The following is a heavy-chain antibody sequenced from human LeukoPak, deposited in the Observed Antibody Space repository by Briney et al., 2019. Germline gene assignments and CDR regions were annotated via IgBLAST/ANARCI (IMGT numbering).Heavy chain of an antibody. J-gene: IGHJ4*02. CDR1: GGSISSGGYY. CDR2: IYHSGST. V-gene: IGHV4-30-2*01. Sequence: SETLSLTCTVSGGSISSGGYYWSWIRQPPGKGLEWIGYIYHSGSTYYNPSLKSRVTISVDRSKNQFSLKLSSVTAADTAVYYCARAPLQWELRGKNFDYWGQGTLVTVSS. CDR3: ARAPLQWELRGKNFDY. D-gene: IGHD1-26*01.